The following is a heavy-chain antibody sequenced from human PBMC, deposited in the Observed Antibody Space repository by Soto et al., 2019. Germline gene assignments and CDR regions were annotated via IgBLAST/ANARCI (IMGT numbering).Heavy chain of an antibody. Sequence: EVHLLESGGDVVQPGRSLRLSCAASGFNFSNYAMNWIRQAPGKGLEWISSISANGRNAYYADSVKGRFTISRDRSKNTLYLKLDRLRVEDTAIYFCAKDLSSLGWLALGAPVESWGKGTLVTVSS. D-gene: IGHD3-22*01. V-gene: IGHV3-23*01. J-gene: IGHJ4*02. CDR1: GFNFSNYA. CDR2: ISANGRNA. CDR3: AKDLSSLGWLALGAPVES.